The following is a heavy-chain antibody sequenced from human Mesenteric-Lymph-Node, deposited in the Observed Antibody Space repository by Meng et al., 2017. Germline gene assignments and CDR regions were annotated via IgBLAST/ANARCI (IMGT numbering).Heavy chain of an antibody. V-gene: IGHV1-2*06. CDR3: ARGVRYFDWLIVSTGSLFLDY. D-gene: IGHD3-9*01. CDR2: INPNSGGT. Sequence: ASVKVSCKASGYTFTGYYMHWVRQAPGQGLEWMGRINPNSGGTNYAQKFQGRVTMTRDTSISTAYMELSRLRSDDTAVYYCARGVRYFDWLIVSTGSLFLDYWGQGTLVTVSS. J-gene: IGHJ4*02. CDR1: GYTFTGYY.